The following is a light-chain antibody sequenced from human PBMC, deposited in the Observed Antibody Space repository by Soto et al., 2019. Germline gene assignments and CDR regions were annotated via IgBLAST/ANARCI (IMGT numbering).Light chain of an antibody. CDR2: QTS. V-gene: IGKV1-5*03. CDR1: QNTGIW. J-gene: IGKJ1*01. CDR3: QHYDNYLWT. Sequence: IQMTQSPSTLYASVGDRVTITCRASQNTGIWLSWYQQKPGGAPKLLIYQTSTLETGVPSRFSGSRSGTVFTLAINSLQPDDFASYYCQHYDNYLWTFGQGTKV.